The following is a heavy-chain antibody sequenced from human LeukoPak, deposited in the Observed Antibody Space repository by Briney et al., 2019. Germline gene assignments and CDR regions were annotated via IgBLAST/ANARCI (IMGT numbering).Heavy chain of an antibody. CDR3: ARDHGSGSTDYFDS. D-gene: IGHD2-15*01. CDR2: ISSDSTYI. Sequence: GGSLRLSCAASGFTFSTYTMNWVRQIPGRGLEWVSCISSDSTYIHYADSVKGRFTISRDNAKKSLSLEMNSLRAEDTAVYYCARDHGSGSTDYFDSWGQGTLVTVSA. V-gene: IGHV3-21*01. CDR1: GFTFSTYT. J-gene: IGHJ4*02.